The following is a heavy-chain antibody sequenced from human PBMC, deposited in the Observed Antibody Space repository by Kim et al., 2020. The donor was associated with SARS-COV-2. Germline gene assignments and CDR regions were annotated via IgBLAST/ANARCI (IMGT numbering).Heavy chain of an antibody. Sequence: AAPVKGRFTISRDDSKNTLYLQMNSLKTEDTAVYYCTTDPAAAGTFAFDIWGQGTMVTVSS. CDR3: TTDPAAAGTFAFDI. J-gene: IGHJ3*02. D-gene: IGHD6-13*01. V-gene: IGHV3-15*01.